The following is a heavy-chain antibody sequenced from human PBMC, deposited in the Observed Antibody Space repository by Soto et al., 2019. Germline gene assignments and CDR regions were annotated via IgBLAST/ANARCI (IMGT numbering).Heavy chain of an antibody. CDR2: SIPIFGTA. Sequence: QVQLVQSGAEVKKPGSSVKVSCKASGGTFSSYAISWVRQAPGQGLEWMGGSIPIFGTANYAQKFQGRGTITADKSTSTAYMELSSLRSEDTAVYYCARRGYSGYLPPYYYGMHVWGQGTTVTVSS. J-gene: IGHJ6*02. D-gene: IGHD5-12*01. CDR3: ARRGYSGYLPPYYYGMHV. CDR1: GGTFSSYA. V-gene: IGHV1-69*06.